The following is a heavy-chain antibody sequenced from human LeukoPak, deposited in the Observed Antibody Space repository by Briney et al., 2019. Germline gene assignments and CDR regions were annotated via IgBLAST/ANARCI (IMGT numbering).Heavy chain of an antibody. D-gene: IGHD3-22*01. V-gene: IGHV3-30*18. CDR1: GFTFSSYG. CDR2: ISYDGSNK. J-gene: IGHJ4*02. CDR3: TKGASYYYDSSGPIDY. Sequence: GGSLRLSCAASGFTFSSYGMHWVRQAPGKGLEWVAVISYDGSNKYYADSVKGRFTISRDNSKNTLYLQMNSLRAVDTAVYYCTKGASYYYDSSGPIDYWGQGTLVTVSS.